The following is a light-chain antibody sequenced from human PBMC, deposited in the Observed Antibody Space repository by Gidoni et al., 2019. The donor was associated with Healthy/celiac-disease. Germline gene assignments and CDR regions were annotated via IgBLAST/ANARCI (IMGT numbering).Light chain of an antibody. V-gene: IGLV1-44*01. CDR2: SNN. Sequence: QSVLTQPPSASGTTGQRVTISCSGSSSNIGSNTVNWYQQLPGTAPKLLIYSNNQRPSVVPDRFSGSKSGTSASLAISGLQSEDEADYYCAAWDDSLNGWVFGGGTKLTVL. J-gene: IGLJ3*02. CDR1: SSNIGSNT. CDR3: AAWDDSLNGWV.